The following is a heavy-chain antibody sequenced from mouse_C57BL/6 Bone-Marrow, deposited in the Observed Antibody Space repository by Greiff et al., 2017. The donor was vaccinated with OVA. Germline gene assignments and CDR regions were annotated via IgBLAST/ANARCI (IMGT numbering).Heavy chain of an antibody. Sequence: QVQLQQSGAELVRPGTSVKMSCKASGYTFTNYWIGWAKQRPGHGLEWIGDIYPGGGYTNYNEKFKGKATLTADKSSSTAYMQFSSLTSEDSAIYYCARLEGFPYYAMDYWGQGTSVTVSS. CDR2: IYPGGGYT. CDR1: GYTFTNYW. J-gene: IGHJ4*01. V-gene: IGHV1-63*01. CDR3: ARLEGFPYYAMDY.